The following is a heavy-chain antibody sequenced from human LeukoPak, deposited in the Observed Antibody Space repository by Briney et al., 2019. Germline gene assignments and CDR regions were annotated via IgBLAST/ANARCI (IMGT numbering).Heavy chain of an antibody. Sequence: ASVKVSCKASGYTFTSYGISWVRQAPGQGLEWMGWISAYNGNTNYAQKLQGRVTMTTDTSTSTAYMELRSLRSDDTAVYYCARGQYCSGGSCYSDLFSNWFGPWGQGTLVTVSS. CDR1: GYTFTSYG. D-gene: IGHD2-15*01. CDR3: ARGQYCSGGSCYSDLFSNWFGP. CDR2: ISAYNGNT. J-gene: IGHJ5*02. V-gene: IGHV1-18*01.